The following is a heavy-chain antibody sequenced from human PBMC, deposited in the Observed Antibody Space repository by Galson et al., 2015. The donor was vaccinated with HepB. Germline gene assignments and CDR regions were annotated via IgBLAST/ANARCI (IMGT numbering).Heavy chain of an antibody. J-gene: IGHJ6*03. D-gene: IGHD3-3*01. Sequence: SLRLSCAGSGFAFSRYIINWVRQPPGKGLEWVSSIPSSDPYKYYADSVRGRFTISRDNTENSVFLQMNSLRVDDTAVYYCARVSTMTSRDYYMDVGGKGTTVIVS. V-gene: IGHV3-21*06. CDR1: GFAFSRYI. CDR3: ARVSTMTSRDYYMDV. CDR2: IPSSDPYK.